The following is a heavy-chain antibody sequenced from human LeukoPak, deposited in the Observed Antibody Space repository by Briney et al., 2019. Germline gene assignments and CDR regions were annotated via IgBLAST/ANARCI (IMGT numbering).Heavy chain of an antibody. J-gene: IGHJ4*02. CDR1: GYTFSSNY. CDR2: INPSGDST. CDR3: ARGSSGSYYNYLDY. Sequence: ASVKVSCKASGYTFSSNYLHWVRQAPGQGLEWMGLINPSGDSTSYAQKFQGRVTMTRDTSTTTVYMDLSNLRSEDTAVYYCARGSSGSYYNYLDYWGQGTLVTVSS. D-gene: IGHD1-26*01. V-gene: IGHV1-46*01.